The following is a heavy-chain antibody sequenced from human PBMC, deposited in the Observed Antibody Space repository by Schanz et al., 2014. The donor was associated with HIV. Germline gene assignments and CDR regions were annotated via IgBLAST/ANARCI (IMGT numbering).Heavy chain of an antibody. V-gene: IGHV3-11*06. CDR3: VRDCVSGCPADY. CDR2: INSGSTIK. CDR1: GFIFNGYY. Sequence: QVQLVESGGGLVEPGGSLRLSCEASGFIFNGYYLTWIRQAPGKGLEWVSKINSGSTIKNYADSVKGRFTISRDNAKNSLYLQMNSLREDDTAIYYCVRDCVSGCPADYWGQGTLVTVSS. D-gene: IGHD5-12*01. J-gene: IGHJ4*02.